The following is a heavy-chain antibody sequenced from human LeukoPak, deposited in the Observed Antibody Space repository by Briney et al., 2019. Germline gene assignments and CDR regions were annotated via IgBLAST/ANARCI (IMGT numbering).Heavy chain of an antibody. CDR3: ARRPGN. CDR2: IYSGGAI. CDR1: GFAVGSNY. V-gene: IGHV3-53*01. J-gene: IGHJ4*02. D-gene: IGHD1-14*01. Sequence: GGSLRLSCVASGFAVGSNYMSWVRQAPGKGLEWVSLIYSGGAIRYADSVKGRFTISRDSSKNTLFLQMNDLTVENTARYYCARRPGNWGQGILVTVSS.